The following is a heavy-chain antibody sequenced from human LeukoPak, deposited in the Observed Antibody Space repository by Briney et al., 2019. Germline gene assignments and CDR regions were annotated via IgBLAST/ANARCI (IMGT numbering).Heavy chain of an antibody. D-gene: IGHD3-22*01. J-gene: IGHJ6*03. Sequence: SETLSLTCTVPGGSISSYYWSWIRQPPGKGLEWIGYIYYSGSTNYNPSLKSRVTISVDTSKNQFSLKLSSVTAADTAVYYCARLRHYYDSSGYHMSAYYYYMDVWGKGTTVTISS. CDR2: IYYSGST. CDR1: GGSISSYY. CDR3: ARLRHYYDSSGYHMSAYYYYMDV. V-gene: IGHV4-59*12.